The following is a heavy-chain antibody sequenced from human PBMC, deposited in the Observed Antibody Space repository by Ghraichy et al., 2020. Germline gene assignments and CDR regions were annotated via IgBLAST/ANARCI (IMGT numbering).Heavy chain of an antibody. J-gene: IGHJ4*02. Sequence: GGSLRLSCAASGFTFSSYAMHWVRQAPGKGLEWVAVISYDGSNKYYADSVKGRFTISRDNSKNTLYLQMNSLRAEDTAVYYCARVGAEYGGGGFDYWGQGTLVTVSS. CDR1: GFTFSSYA. CDR3: ARVGAEYGGGGFDY. CDR2: ISYDGSNK. D-gene: IGHD3-3*01. V-gene: IGHV3-30-3*01.